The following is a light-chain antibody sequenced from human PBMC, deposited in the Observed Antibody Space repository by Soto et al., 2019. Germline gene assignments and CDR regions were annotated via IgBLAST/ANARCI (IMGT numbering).Light chain of an antibody. CDR3: QQYDKGPPIT. Sequence: EIVMTQSPCTLSVSPGERATLSCRASQSVGINLAWYQHKHGQAPRLLIHGASTRANGIPARFTGSGSGTEFTLTISSLQSEDFAVYYCQQYDKGPPITFGQGTRLEIK. CDR1: QSVGIN. V-gene: IGKV3-15*01. J-gene: IGKJ5*01. CDR2: GAS.